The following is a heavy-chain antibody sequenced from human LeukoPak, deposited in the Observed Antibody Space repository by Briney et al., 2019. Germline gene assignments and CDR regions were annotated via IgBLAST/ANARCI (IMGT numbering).Heavy chain of an antibody. J-gene: IGHJ4*02. D-gene: IGHD5-18*01. V-gene: IGHV3-11*01. Sequence: GGSLRLSCAASGFTFSDYYMSWIRQAPGKGLEWVSYISSSGSTIYYADSGKGRFTISRANAKNSLYLQMNSLRAEDTAVYYCARDGPSPGSYGDEYSFDYWGQGTLVTVSS. CDR1: GFTFSDYY. CDR3: ARDGPSPGSYGDEYSFDY. CDR2: ISSSGSTI.